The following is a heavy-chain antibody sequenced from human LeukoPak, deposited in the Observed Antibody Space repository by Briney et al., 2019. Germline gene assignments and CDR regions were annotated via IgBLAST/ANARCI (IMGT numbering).Heavy chain of an antibody. J-gene: IGHJ3*02. CDR2: ISAYNGNT. CDR3: ARVGQQLTLDAFDI. CDR1: GYTFTSYG. D-gene: IGHD6-13*01. Sequence: ASVKVSCKASGYTFTSYGISWVRQAPGQGLEWMGRISAYNGNTNYAQKLQGRVTMTTDTSTSTAYMELRSLRSDDTAVYYCARVGQQLTLDAFDIWGQVTMVTVSS. V-gene: IGHV1-18*01.